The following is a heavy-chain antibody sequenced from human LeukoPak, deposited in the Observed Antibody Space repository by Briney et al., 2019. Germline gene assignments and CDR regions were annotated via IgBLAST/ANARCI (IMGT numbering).Heavy chain of an antibody. V-gene: IGHV4-59*01. CDR3: ARCLGCPKWYFDL. CDR1: GGSISSYY. D-gene: IGHD2-8*01. CDR2: IYYSGST. J-gene: IGHJ2*01. Sequence: SETLSLTCTVSGGSISSYYWSWVRQPPGKGLEWIGYIYYSGSTNYNPSLKSRVTISVDTSKNQFSLKLSSVTAADTAVYYCARCLGCPKWYFDLWGRGTLVTVSS.